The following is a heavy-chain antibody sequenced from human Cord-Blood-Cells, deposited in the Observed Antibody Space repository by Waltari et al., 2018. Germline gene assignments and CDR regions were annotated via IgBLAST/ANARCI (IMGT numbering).Heavy chain of an antibody. V-gene: IGHV4-39*01. CDR2: IYYSGST. CDR1: GGSISSSSYY. D-gene: IGHD4-17*01. J-gene: IGHJ5*02. CDR3: AVTVTNWFDP. Sequence: QLQLQESGPVLVKPSETLSLTCTVSGGSISSSSYYWGWIRQPPGKGLEWIGSIYYSGSTYYNPPLKSRVTISVDTSKNQFSLKLSSVTAADTAVYYCAVTVTNWFDPWGQGTLVTVSS.